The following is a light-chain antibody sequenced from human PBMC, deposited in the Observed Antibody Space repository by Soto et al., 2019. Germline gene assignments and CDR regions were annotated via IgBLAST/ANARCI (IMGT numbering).Light chain of an antibody. J-gene: IGLJ3*02. Sequence: QSALTQPASVSGSPGQSITISCTGPSGDVGSYVLVSWYQQHPGKAPKLLIYENTRRPSGISNRFSGSKSDNTASLTISGLQAEDEADYHCCSYAVGSTWMFGGGTKLTVL. CDR3: CSYAVGSTWM. CDR1: SGDVGSYVL. V-gene: IGLV2-23*01. CDR2: ENT.